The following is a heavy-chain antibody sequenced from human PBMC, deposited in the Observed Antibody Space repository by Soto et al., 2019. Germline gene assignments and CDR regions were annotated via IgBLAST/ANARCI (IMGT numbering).Heavy chain of an antibody. J-gene: IGHJ5*02. CDR3: AKNDYGETYNWFDP. D-gene: IGHD4-17*01. V-gene: IGHV3-23*01. CDR2: ISGSGGST. CDR1: GFTFSSYA. Sequence: LSCAASGFTFSSYAMSWVRQAPGKGLEWVSAISGSGGSTYYADSVKGRFTISRDNSKNTLYLQMNSLRAEDTAVYYCAKNDYGETYNWFDPWGQGTLVTVSS.